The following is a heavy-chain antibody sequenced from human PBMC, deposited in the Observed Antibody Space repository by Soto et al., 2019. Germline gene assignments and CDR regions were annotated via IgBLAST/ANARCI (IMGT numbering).Heavy chain of an antibody. D-gene: IGHD6-19*01. J-gene: IGHJ6*02. CDR1: GFTFGNYT. Sequence: PGGSLRLSCAASGFTFGNYTMHWVRQAPGKGLEWVAVMSYDGSNEYYADSVKGRFTISRDNSKNTLDLQMNSLRAEDTAVYYCANTHIAVADMDYYYGMDVWGQGTTVTVSS. CDR3: ANTHIAVADMDYYYGMDV. CDR2: MSYDGSNE. V-gene: IGHV3-30-3*01.